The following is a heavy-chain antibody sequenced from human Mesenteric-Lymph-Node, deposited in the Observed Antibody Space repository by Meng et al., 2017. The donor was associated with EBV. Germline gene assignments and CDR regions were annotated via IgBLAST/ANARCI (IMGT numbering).Heavy chain of an antibody. D-gene: IGHD3-22*01. CDR3: ARVSAYDSSGLDY. Sequence: HVRMVQSGAEGQKPGASVNVSCKASGYSFSNYGITWVRQAPGQGLEWMGWISAYNANTDYAQSFRGRVTMTKDTSTSTAYLDLRSLRSDDTAVYYCARVSAYDSSGLDYWGQGTLVTVSS. CDR2: ISAYNANT. V-gene: IGHV1-18*01. CDR1: GYSFSNYG. J-gene: IGHJ4*02.